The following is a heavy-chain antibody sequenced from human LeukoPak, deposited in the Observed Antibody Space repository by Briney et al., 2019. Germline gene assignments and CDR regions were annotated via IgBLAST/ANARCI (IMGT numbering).Heavy chain of an antibody. CDR1: GGSISSSSYY. J-gene: IGHJ4*02. V-gene: IGHV4-39*01. D-gene: IGHD3/OR15-3a*01. Sequence: PSETLSLTCTVSGGSISSSSYYWGWIRQPPGKGLERIGSIYYSGSTYYNPSLKSRVTISVDTSKNQFSLKLSSVTAADTAVYYCARPRTGYYYYFDYWGQGTLVTVSS. CDR2: IYYSGST. CDR3: ARPRTGYYYYFDY.